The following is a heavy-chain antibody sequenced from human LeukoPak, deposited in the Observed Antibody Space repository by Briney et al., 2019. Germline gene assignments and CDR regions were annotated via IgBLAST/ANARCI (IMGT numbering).Heavy chain of an antibody. CDR2: IYSGGST. Sequence: GGSLRLSCAASGFTVSSNYMSWVRQAPGRGREGGSIIYSGGSTYYADSVKGRFTISRDNSKNTLYLQMNSLRAEDTAVYYCARDKSSPHAFDIWGQGTMVTVSS. V-gene: IGHV3-53*01. CDR1: GFTVSSNY. CDR3: ARDKSSPHAFDI. J-gene: IGHJ3*02.